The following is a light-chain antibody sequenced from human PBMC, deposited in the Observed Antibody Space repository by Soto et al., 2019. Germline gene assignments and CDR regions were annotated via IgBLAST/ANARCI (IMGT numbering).Light chain of an antibody. CDR1: QSVSSSY. CDR2: GAS. V-gene: IGKV3-20*01. Sequence: EIVLTQSPGTLSLSPGERATLSCRASQSVSSSYLGWYQQKPGQAPRLLFYGASRRATGIPDRFSGSGSGNAFSLTISRLEPEDFAVYYCQQYGSSPPYTFGQGTKLELK. CDR3: QQYGSSPPYT. J-gene: IGKJ2*01.